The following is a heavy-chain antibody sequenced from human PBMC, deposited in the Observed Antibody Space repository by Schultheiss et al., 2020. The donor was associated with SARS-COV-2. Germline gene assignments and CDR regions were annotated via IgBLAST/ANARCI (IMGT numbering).Heavy chain of an antibody. J-gene: IGHJ3*02. D-gene: IGHD5-12*01. V-gene: IGHV4-59*08. CDR1: GGSISSYY. CDR3: ARLQAVVATIAFDI. Sequence: SETLSLTCTVSGGSISSYYWSWIRQPPGKGLEWIGEIYHSGSTNYNPSLKSRVTISVDKSKNQFSLKLSSVTAADTAVYYCARLQAVVATIAFDIWGQGTMVTVSS. CDR2: IYHSGST.